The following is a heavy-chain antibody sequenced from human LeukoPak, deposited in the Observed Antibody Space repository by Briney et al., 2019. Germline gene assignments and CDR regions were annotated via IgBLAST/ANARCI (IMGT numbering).Heavy chain of an antibody. CDR2: IVGSGVTT. CDR3: ARARIAVAGPFDY. J-gene: IGHJ4*02. Sequence: GGTLRLSCVASGFTFTNYGMNWVRQAPGKGLEWVSGIVGSGVTTYYADSVKGRFTISRDNSKNTLHLQMNSLRVEDTAVYYCARARIAVAGPFDYWGQGTLVTVSS. V-gene: IGHV3-23*01. CDR1: GFTFTNYG. D-gene: IGHD6-19*01.